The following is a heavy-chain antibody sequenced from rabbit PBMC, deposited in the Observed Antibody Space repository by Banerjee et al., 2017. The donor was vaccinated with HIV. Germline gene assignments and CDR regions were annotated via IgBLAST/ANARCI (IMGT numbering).Heavy chain of an antibody. V-gene: IGHV1S40*01. D-gene: IGHD2-1*01. Sequence: QSLEESGGDLVKPGASLTLTCTASGFDFSSNAMCWFRQAPGRGLEWIACIYAGSSGSTYYASWAKGRFTISKTSSTTVTLQMTSLTAADTATYFCARMSYDDYGDFRLDLWGPGTLVTVS. CDR1: GFDFSSNA. J-gene: IGHJ3*01. CDR3: ARMSYDDYGDFRLDL. CDR2: IYAGSSGST.